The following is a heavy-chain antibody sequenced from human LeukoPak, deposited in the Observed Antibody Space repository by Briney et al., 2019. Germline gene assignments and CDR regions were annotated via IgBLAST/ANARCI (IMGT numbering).Heavy chain of an antibody. Sequence: PGGSLRLSCAASGFTFSSYGMHWVRQAPGKGLEWVAFIRYDGSNKYYADSVKGRFTISRDNSKNTLYLQMNSLRAEDTAVYYCAREWGTYCSSTSCYIFDYWGQRTLVTVSS. CDR1: GFTFSSYG. D-gene: IGHD2-2*01. J-gene: IGHJ4*02. CDR3: AREWGTYCSSTSCYIFDY. V-gene: IGHV3-30*02. CDR2: IRYDGSNK.